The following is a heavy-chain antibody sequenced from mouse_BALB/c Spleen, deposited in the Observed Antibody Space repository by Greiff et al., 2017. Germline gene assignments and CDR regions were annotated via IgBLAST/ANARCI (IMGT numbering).Heavy chain of an antibody. CDR3: ARTTVVGDYAMDY. CDR1: GFTFSSFG. J-gene: IGHJ4*01. D-gene: IGHD1-1*01. CDR2: ISSGISTI. V-gene: IGHV5-17*02. Sequence: DVHLVESGGGLVQPGGSRKLSCAASGFTFSSFGMHWVRQAPEKGLEWVAYISSGISTIYYADTVKGRFTISRDNPKNTLFLQMTSLRSEDTAMYYCARTTVVGDYAMDYWGQGTSVTVSS.